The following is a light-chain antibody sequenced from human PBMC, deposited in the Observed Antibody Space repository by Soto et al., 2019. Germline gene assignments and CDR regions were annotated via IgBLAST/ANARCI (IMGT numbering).Light chain of an antibody. J-gene: IGKJ1*01. CDR2: KAS. CDR1: QSISVW. Sequence: DIQLTQSPYTLSASVGDRVTLTCRASQSISVWLAWYQQKAGKAPNLLIYKASRLESGVPSRFSGSGSETEFTLAISGLQPGDSATYYCQQYNSYSPTFGQGTKVDIK. CDR3: QQYNSYSPT. V-gene: IGKV1-5*03.